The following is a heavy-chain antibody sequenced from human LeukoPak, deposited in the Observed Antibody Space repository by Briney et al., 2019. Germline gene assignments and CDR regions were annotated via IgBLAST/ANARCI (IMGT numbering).Heavy chain of an antibody. CDR2: INNDGSYT. CDR3: ARVNQDSGTNGAFDI. Sequence: GGSLRLSCAASVFTFSSYWMHSVRQAPGKGRVWVSRINNDGSYTTQGASGRGRFTISRDNAKNTLYLQMNSLRDEDTAVYYCARVNQDSGTNGAFDIWGQGTMVTVSS. V-gene: IGHV3-74*01. CDR1: VFTFSSYW. J-gene: IGHJ3*02. D-gene: IGHD1-26*01.